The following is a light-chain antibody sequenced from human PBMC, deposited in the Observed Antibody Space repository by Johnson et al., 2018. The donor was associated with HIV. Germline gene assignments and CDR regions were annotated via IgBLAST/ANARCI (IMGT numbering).Light chain of an antibody. J-gene: IGLJ1*01. V-gene: IGLV1-51*02. Sequence: QSVLTQPPSVSATPGQKVTISCSGSSSNIGNNYVSWYQQLPGTAPKLLIYENNKRPSGIPDRFSGSKSGTSATLGITGLQTGDEADYYCGTWDSRRGVFGTWTNVTVL. CDR2: ENN. CDR1: SSNIGNNY. CDR3: GTWDSRRGV.